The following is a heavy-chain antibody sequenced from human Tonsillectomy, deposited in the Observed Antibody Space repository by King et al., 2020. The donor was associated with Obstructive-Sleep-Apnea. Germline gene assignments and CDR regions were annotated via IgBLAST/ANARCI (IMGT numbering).Heavy chain of an antibody. CDR1: GFTFSSYG. J-gene: IGHJ3*02. D-gene: IGHD3-16*01. CDR2: ISYDGSNK. V-gene: IGHV3-30*18. Sequence: VQLVESGGGVVQPGRSLRLSCAASGFTFSSYGMHWVRQAPGKGLEWVAVISYDGSNKYYADYVKGRFTISRDNSKNTLYLQMNSLRAEDTAVYYCAKARTLYAFDIWGQGTMVTVSS. CDR3: AKARTLYAFDI.